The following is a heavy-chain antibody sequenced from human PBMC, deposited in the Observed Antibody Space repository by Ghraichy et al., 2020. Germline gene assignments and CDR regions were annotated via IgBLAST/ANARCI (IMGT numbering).Heavy chain of an antibody. CDR3: ARDRPAGAPPDEDRYGMDV. D-gene: IGHD1-26*01. Sequence: GGSLRLSCAASGFTFSSYEMNWVRQAPGKGLEWVSYISSSGSTIYYADSVKGRFTISRDNAKNSLYLQMNSLRAEDTAVYYCARDRPAGAPPDEDRYGMDVWGQGTTVTVSS. V-gene: IGHV3-48*03. CDR2: ISSSGSTI. J-gene: IGHJ6*02. CDR1: GFTFSSYE.